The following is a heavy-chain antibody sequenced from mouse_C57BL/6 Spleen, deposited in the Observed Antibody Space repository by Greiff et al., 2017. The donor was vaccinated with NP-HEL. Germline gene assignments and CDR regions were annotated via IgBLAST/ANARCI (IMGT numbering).Heavy chain of an antibody. Sequence: QVQLQQSEAELVKPGASVKLSCKASGYTFTSYSMHWVKQRPGHGLEWIGMIHPNSGSTNYNEKFKSKATLTVAKSSSTAYMQLSSLTSADSAVYYCARALSDYDRALCAYWGQGTLVTVSA. J-gene: IGHJ3*01. CDR2: IHPNSGST. CDR1: GYTFTSYS. CDR3: ARALSDYDRALCAY. D-gene: IGHD2-4*01. V-gene: IGHV1-64*01.